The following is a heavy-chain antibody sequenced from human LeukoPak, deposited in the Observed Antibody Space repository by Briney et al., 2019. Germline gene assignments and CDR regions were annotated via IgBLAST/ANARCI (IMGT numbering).Heavy chain of an antibody. D-gene: IGHD6-13*01. Sequence: PSGTLSLTCAVSGGSISSNNWWWSWVRQPPGKGLEWIGEIYHSGSTNYNPSLKSRVTISVDTSKNQFSLKLSSVTAADTAVYYCARRDGAAEGDYWGQGTLVTVSS. CDR2: IYHSGST. V-gene: IGHV4-4*02. CDR3: ARRDGAAEGDY. CDR1: GGSISSNNW. J-gene: IGHJ4*02.